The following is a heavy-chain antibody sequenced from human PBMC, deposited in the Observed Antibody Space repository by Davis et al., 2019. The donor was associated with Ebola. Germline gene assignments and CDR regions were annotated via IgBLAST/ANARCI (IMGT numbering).Heavy chain of an antibody. Sequence: ASVKVSCKASGYIFSNYDINWVRQASGQGLEWMGWMNPNSGNTGYAQKFQGRVTMTRNTSISTAYMELSSLRSEDTAVYYCARGSNTGFLEWYNWFDPWGQGTLVTVSS. CDR2: MNPNSGNT. J-gene: IGHJ5*02. CDR3: ARGSNTGFLEWYNWFDP. V-gene: IGHV1-8*01. CDR1: GYIFSNYD. D-gene: IGHD3-3*01.